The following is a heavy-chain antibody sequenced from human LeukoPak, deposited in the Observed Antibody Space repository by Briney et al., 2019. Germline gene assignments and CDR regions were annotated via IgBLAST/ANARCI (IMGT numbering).Heavy chain of an antibody. J-gene: IGHJ4*02. D-gene: IGHD4-17*01. V-gene: IGHV4-59*08. CDR2: IYYSGST. CDR1: GDSISDYY. CDR3: ARHNYGDYFPALSLAY. Sequence: SETLSLTCTVSGDSISDYYWSWIRQPPGKGLERIGYIYYSGSTNYNPSLKSPVIISVDTSKNPFSLKVGCVTGAGTSVYVCARHNYGDYFPALSLAYWGQGTLVTVSS.